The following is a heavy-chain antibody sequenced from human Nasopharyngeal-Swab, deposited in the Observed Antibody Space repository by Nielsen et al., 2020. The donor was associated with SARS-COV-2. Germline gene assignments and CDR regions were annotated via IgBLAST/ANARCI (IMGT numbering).Heavy chain of an antibody. CDR2: IYYNGNT. V-gene: IGHV4-39*01. CDR1: GDSIAYSTFY. D-gene: IGHD6-13*01. J-gene: IGHJ4*02. CDR3: VRSSSWYYFDY. Sequence: SETLSFTCTVSGDSIAYSTFYWGWIRQPPGKGPEWIGNIYYNGNTYQNPSLKSRLTISVDKSKNQYSLQLSSVTAADTAVYYCVRSSSWYYFDYWAQGTQVTVSS.